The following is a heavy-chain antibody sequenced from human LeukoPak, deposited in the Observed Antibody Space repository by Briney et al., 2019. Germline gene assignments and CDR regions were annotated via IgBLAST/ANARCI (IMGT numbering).Heavy chain of an antibody. V-gene: IGHV1-18*01. CDR3: VRSAYDWGGWFDP. CDR1: GYSFTTYG. CDR2: MSTYNGKT. D-gene: IGHD5-12*01. Sequence: ASVKVSCKASGYSFTTYGISWVRQAPGQGLEWMGWMSTYNGKTNYAQKFQGRVTMTTDTSTSTAYMDLRSLRSDDAAVYYCVRSAYDWGGWFDPWGLGTLVTVSS. J-gene: IGHJ5*02.